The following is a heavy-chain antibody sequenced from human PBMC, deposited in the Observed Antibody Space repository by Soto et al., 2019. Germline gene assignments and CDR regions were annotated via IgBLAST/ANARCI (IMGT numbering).Heavy chain of an antibody. CDR2: IIPIFGTA. V-gene: IGHV1-69*13. Sequence: SVKVSCKASGCTFSSYAISWVRQAPGQGLEWMGGIIPIFGTANYAQKFQGRVTITADESTSTAYMELSSLRSEDTAVYYCARDQWRTASRTYYYYGMEVLGQGPSLSVS. CDR3: ARDQWRTASRTYYYYGMEV. CDR1: GCTFSSYA. J-gene: IGHJ6*01. D-gene: IGHD5-18*01.